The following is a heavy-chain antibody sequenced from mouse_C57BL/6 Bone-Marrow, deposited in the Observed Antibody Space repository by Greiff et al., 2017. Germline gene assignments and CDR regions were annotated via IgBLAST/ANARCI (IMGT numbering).Heavy chain of an antibody. V-gene: IGHV1-77*01. Sequence: VQLQESGAELVKPGASVKISCKASGYTFTDYYINWVKQRPGQGLEWIGKIGPGSGSTYYNEKFKGKAKLTADKSSSTAYMQLSSLTSEDFAVYFCARKITTVVAPDWYFDVWGTGTTVTVSS. CDR2: IGPGSGST. CDR3: ARKITTVVAPDWYFDV. D-gene: IGHD1-1*01. J-gene: IGHJ1*03. CDR1: GYTFTDYY.